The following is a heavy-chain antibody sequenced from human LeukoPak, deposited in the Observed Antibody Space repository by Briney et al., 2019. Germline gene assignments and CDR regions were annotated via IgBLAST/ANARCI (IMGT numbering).Heavy chain of an antibody. Sequence: PGGSLRLSCVASGFTFSNYAMSWVRQAPGKGLEWVSAITGSGGNTYYAGSVKGRFTISRDSSKNTVFLQMNSLRAEDTAVYYCAKWGDYDVLTGYYVSDYWGQGTLVTVSS. V-gene: IGHV3-23*01. CDR3: AKWGDYDVLTGYYVSDY. J-gene: IGHJ4*02. CDR1: GFTFSNYA. CDR2: ITGSGGNT. D-gene: IGHD3-9*01.